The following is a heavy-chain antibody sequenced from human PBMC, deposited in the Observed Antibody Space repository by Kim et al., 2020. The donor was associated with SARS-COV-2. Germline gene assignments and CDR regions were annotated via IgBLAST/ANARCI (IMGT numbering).Heavy chain of an antibody. CDR3: AIDRRGDGYHLRYFDY. D-gene: IGHD5-12*01. J-gene: IGHJ4*02. V-gene: IGHV3-21*01. Sequence: SIKDLFTLSRDNANDTLYLQMNSLRAEDTAVYYCAIDRRGDGYHLRYFDYWGQGTLVTVSS.